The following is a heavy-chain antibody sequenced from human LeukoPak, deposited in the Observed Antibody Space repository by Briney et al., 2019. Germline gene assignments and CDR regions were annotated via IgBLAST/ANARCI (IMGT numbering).Heavy chain of an antibody. D-gene: IGHD2-2*02. J-gene: IGHJ5*02. CDR1: GGSISSGDYY. V-gene: IGHV4-30-4*01. Sequence: PSETLSLTCTVSGGSISSGDYYWSWIRQPPGKGLEWIGYIYYSGSTYYNPSLKSRVTISVDTSKNQFSLKLSSVTAADTAVYYCARGGIVVVPAAISWFDPWAREPWSPSPQ. CDR3: ARGGIVVVPAAISWFDP. CDR2: IYYSGST.